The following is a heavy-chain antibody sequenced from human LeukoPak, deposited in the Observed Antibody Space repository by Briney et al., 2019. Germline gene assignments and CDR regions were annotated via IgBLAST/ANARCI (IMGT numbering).Heavy chain of an antibody. D-gene: IGHD3-22*01. Sequence: GRSLKLSCAASGFTVSSYAMHWVRQAPGKWLEWLAVISDDGSNKYYADSGKGRFTISRDNSKNKLYLQMNSLRAEDTAVYYCARVGGYSYYFDYWGQGTLVTVSS. J-gene: IGHJ4*02. V-gene: IGHV3-30*04. CDR2: ISDDGSNK. CDR1: GFTVSSYA. CDR3: ARVGGYSYYFDY.